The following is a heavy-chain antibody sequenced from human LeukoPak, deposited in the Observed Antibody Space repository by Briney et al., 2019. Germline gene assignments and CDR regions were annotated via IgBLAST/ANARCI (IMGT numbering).Heavy chain of an antibody. CDR1: GGSISSSSYY. D-gene: IGHD1-26*01. CDR3: ATGSGSYLRGAFDI. V-gene: IGHV4-61*01. Sequence: PSETLSLTCTVSGGSISSSSYYWSWIRQPPGKGLEWIGYIYYSGSTNYNPSLKSRVTISVDTSKNQFSLKLSSVTAADTAVYYCATGSGSYLRGAFDIWGQGTMVTVSS. CDR2: IYYSGST. J-gene: IGHJ3*02.